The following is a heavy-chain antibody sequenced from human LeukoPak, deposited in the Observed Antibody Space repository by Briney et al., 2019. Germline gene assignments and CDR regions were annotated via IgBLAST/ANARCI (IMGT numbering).Heavy chain of an antibody. J-gene: IGHJ3*02. CDR3: ESGYYYGSGIRGRDAFDI. CDR2: IDPSDSYT. Sequence: GESLRISCKGSGYSFTSYWISWVRQMPGKGLEWMGRIDPSDSYTNYSPSFQVHVTISADKSISTAYLQWSSLKASDTAMYSCESGYYYGSGIRGRDAFDIWGQGTMVTVSS. CDR1: GYSFTSYW. D-gene: IGHD3-10*01. V-gene: IGHV5-10-1*01.